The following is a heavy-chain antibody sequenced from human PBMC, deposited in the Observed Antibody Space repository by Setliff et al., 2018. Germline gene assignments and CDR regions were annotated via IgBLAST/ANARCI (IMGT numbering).Heavy chain of an antibody. D-gene: IGHD6-19*01. V-gene: IGHV4-61*01. CDR3: TREFSSSPGH. J-gene: IGHJ4*02. CDR2: MYYSGDT. Sequence: SETLSLTCSVPGDSISTFSYYWSWIRQPPGKGLEWIGYMYYSGDTNYNPSLKSRVTISVDTSKNQFSLKLSSVAAADTAVYYCTREFSSSPGHWGQGILVTVSS. CDR1: GDSISTFSYY.